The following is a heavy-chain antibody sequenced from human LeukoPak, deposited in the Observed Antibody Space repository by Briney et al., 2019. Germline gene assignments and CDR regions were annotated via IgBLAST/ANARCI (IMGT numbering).Heavy chain of an antibody. J-gene: IGHJ4*02. CDR2: INHSGST. CDR3: ARRPYSSSSEGIDY. D-gene: IGHD6-6*01. V-gene: IGHV4-34*01. CDR1: GGSFSGYY. Sequence: SETLSLTYAVYGGSFSGYYWSWIRQPPGKGLEWIGEINHSGSTNYNPSLKSRVTISVDTSKNQFSLKLSSVTAADTAVYYCARRPYSSSSEGIDYWGQGTLVTVSS.